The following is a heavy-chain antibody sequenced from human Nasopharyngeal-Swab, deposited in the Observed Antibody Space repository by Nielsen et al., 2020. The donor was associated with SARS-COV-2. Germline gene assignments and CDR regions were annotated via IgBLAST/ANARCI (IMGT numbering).Heavy chain of an antibody. CDR1: GGTFSSYA. CDR2: IIPIFGTA. CDR3: ARARRRAEQQLTEFDY. Sequence: SVKVSCKASGGTFSSYAISWVRQAPGQGLEWMGGIIPIFGTAHYAQKFQGRVTITADESTSTAYMELSSLRSEDTAVYYCARARRRAEQQLTEFDYWGQGTLVTVSS. V-gene: IGHV1-69*13. D-gene: IGHD6-13*01. J-gene: IGHJ4*02.